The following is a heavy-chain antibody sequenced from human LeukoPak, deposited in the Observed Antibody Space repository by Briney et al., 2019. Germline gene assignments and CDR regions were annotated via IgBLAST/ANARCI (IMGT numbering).Heavy chain of an antibody. CDR3: ARGMSPDIVVVPAAWDYYYYYGMDV. Sequence: GASVKVSCKASGYTFTSYDINWVRQATGQGLEWMGWMNPNSGNTGHAQKFQGRVTMTRNTSISTAYMELSSLRSEDTAVYYCARGMSPDIVVVPAAWDYYYYYGMDVWGQGTTVTVSS. V-gene: IGHV1-8*01. D-gene: IGHD2-2*01. CDR2: MNPNSGNT. J-gene: IGHJ6*02. CDR1: GYTFTSYD.